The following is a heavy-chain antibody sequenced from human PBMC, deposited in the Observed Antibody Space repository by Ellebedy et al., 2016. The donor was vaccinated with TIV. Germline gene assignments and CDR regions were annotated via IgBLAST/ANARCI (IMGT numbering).Heavy chain of an antibody. V-gene: IGHV4-4*02. CDR3: ARDVGYPPFDC. CDR1: GGSISSNNW. Sequence: SETLSLTCAVSGGSISSNNWWSWVRQSPGKGLEWIGEIYHSGSTNYSPSLKSRVTMSVDKSKNQFSLSLNSVTAADTAVYYCARDVGYPPFDCWGQGTLVTVSS. J-gene: IGHJ4*02. D-gene: IGHD5-18*01. CDR2: IYHSGST.